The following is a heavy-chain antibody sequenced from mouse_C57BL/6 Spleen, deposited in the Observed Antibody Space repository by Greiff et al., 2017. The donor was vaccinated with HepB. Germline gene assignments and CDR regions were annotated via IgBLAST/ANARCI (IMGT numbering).Heavy chain of an antibody. CDR1: GYAFSSYW. J-gene: IGHJ4*01. Sequence: LVESGAELVKPGASVKISCKASGYAFSSYWMNWVKQRPGKGLEWIGQIYPGDGDTNYNGKFKGKATLTADIASSTAYMQLSSLTSEDSAVYFCASSYYYGSNYAMDYWGQGTSVTVSS. V-gene: IGHV1-80*01. CDR3: ASSYYYGSNYAMDY. CDR2: IYPGDGDT. D-gene: IGHD1-1*01.